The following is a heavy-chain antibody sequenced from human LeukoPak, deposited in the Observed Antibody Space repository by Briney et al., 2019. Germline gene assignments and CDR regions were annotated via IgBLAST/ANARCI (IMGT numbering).Heavy chain of an antibody. D-gene: IGHD3-9*01. Sequence: ASVKVSCKASGYTFTSYAMHWVRQAPGQRLEWMGWINAGNGNTKYSQKFQGRVTIARDTSASTAHMELSSLRSEDTAVYCCARDHDILTGYLFDYWGQGTLVTVSS. CDR1: GYTFTSYA. V-gene: IGHV1-3*01. J-gene: IGHJ4*02. CDR2: INAGNGNT. CDR3: ARDHDILTGYLFDY.